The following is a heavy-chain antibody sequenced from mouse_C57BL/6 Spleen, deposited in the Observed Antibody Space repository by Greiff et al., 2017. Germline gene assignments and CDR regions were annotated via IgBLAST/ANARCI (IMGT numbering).Heavy chain of an antibody. D-gene: IGHD3-2*02. CDR3: ASPDSSGYGFAY. CDR1: GYTFTSYW. J-gene: IGHJ3*01. Sequence: VQLQQSGAELAKPGASVKLSCKASGYTFTSYWMHWVKQRPGQGLEWIGYINPSSGYTKYNQKFKDKATLTVDKSSSTAYMQLSSLTYEDSAVYYCASPDSSGYGFAYWGQGTLVTVSA. CDR2: INPSSGYT. V-gene: IGHV1-7*01.